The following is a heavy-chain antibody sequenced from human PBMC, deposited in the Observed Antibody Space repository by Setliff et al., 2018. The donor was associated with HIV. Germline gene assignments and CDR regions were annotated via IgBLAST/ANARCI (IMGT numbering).Heavy chain of an antibody. Sequence: PGGSLRLSCAASGFTFNNAWMNWVRQAPGKGLEWVGHIKSKTDGGTTDYAAPVKGRFTISRDDSKNTQYLQMNSLKTEDTAVYSCQYSSSWYDFDYWGQGTLVTVSS. D-gene: IGHD6-13*01. J-gene: IGHJ4*02. V-gene: IGHV3-15*01. CDR1: GFTFNNAW. CDR2: IKSKTDGGTT. CDR3: QYSSSWYDFDY.